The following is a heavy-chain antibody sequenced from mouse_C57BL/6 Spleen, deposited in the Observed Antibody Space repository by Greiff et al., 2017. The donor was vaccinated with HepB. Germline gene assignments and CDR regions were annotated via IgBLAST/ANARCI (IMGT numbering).Heavy chain of an antibody. CDR2: IDPSDSYT. CDR3: ARSDYDGAWFAY. CDR1: GYTFTSYW. V-gene: IGHV1-69*01. J-gene: IGHJ3*01. Sequence: VQLQQPGAELAMPGASVKLSCKASGYTFTSYWMHWVKQRPGQGLEWIGEIDPSDSYTNYNQKFKGKSTLTVDKSSSTAYMQLSSLTSEDSAVYYCARSDYDGAWFAYWGQGTLVTVSA. D-gene: IGHD2-4*01.